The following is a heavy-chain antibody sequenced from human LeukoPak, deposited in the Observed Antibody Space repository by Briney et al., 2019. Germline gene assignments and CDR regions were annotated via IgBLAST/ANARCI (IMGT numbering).Heavy chain of an antibody. D-gene: IGHD5-18*01. V-gene: IGHV4-39*01. J-gene: IGHJ6*02. CDR3: ARHRSRGYSYGYIGWYYYYGMDV. Sequence: SETLSLTCTVSGGSISSSSYYWGWIRQPPGKGLEWIGSIYHSGSTYYNPSLKSRVTISVDTSKNQFSLKLSSVTAADTAVYYCARHRSRGYSYGYIGWYYYYGMDVWGQGTTVTVSS. CDR2: IYHSGST. CDR1: GGSISSSSYY.